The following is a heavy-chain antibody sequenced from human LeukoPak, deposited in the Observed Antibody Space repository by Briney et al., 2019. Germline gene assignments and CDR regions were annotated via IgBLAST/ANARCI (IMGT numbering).Heavy chain of an antibody. V-gene: IGHV4-4*07. D-gene: IGHD4-17*01. CDR3: ARDVGDYVPRDVFDI. Sequence: PSETLSLTCIVSGGSISSYYWSWIRQPAGKGLEWIGRIYTSGSNNYNPSLKSRVTMSVDMSKNQFSVKLSSVTAADTAVYYCARDVGDYVPRDVFDIWGQGTMVTVSS. CDR2: IYTSGSN. CDR1: GGSISSYY. J-gene: IGHJ3*02.